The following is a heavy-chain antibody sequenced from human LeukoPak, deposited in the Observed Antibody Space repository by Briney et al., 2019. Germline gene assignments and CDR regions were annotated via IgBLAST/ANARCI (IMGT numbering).Heavy chain of an antibody. CDR1: GGSISSSNW. CDR2: IKQDGSEK. CDR3: ARLYDYGDYVFFD. J-gene: IGHJ4*02. V-gene: IGHV3-7*01. D-gene: IGHD4-17*01. Sequence: ETLSLTCAVSGGSISSSNWWSWVRQAPGKGLEWVANIKQDGSEKYYVDSVKGRFTISRDNAKNSLYLQMNSLRAEDTAVYYCARLYDYGDYVFFDWGQGTLVTVSS.